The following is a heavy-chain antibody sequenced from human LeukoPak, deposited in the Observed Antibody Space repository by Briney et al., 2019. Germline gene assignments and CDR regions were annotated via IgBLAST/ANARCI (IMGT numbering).Heavy chain of an antibody. CDR3: ARALIQLYAFLDY. CDR1: GFTFSSYW. Sequence: GGSLRLSCAASGFTFSSYWMSWVRQAPGKGLEWVANIKQDGSEKYYVDSVKGRFTISRDNAKNSLYLQMNSLRAEDTAVYYCARALIQLYAFLDYWGQGTLITVSS. V-gene: IGHV3-7*01. D-gene: IGHD5-18*01. CDR2: IKQDGSEK. J-gene: IGHJ4*02.